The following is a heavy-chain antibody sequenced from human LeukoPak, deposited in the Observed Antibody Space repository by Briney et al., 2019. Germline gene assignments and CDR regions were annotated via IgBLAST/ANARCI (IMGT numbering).Heavy chain of an antibody. CDR3: TRVPFSGYDPIYFDY. D-gene: IGHD5-12*01. V-gene: IGHV3-49*04. J-gene: IGHJ4*02. Sequence: GGSLRLSCTASGFTFGDYAMSWVRQAPGKGLEWVGFIRSKAYGGTTEYAASVRGRFTISRDDSKSIAYLQMNSLKTEDTAVYYCTRVPFSGYDPIYFDYWGQGTLVTVSS. CDR1: GFTFGDYA. CDR2: IRSKAYGGTT.